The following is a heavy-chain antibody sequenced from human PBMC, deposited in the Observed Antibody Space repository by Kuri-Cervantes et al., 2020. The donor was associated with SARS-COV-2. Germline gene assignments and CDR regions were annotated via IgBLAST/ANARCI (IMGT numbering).Heavy chain of an antibody. CDR1: GFTFSSYW. Sequence: GWSLRLSCAASGFTFSSYWMSWVRQAPGKGLEWVANIKQDGSEKYYVDSVKGRFTISRDNAKNSLYLQMNSLRAEDTAVYYCARDGDFWSGYSEGYCSGGSCYPGDWGQGTLVTVSS. D-gene: IGHD2-15*01. CDR3: ARDGDFWSGYSEGYCSGGSCYPGD. V-gene: IGHV3-7*03. J-gene: IGHJ4*02. CDR2: IKQDGSEK.